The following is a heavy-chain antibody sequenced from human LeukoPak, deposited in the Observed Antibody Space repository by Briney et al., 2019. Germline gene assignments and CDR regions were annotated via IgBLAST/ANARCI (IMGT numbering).Heavy chain of an antibody. CDR3: ARELSYGYYFDY. D-gene: IGHD5-18*01. CDR2: ISSSSSYI. Sequence: GGSLRLSCEGSGFIFSNYWMSWVRQAPGKGLEWVSSISSSSSYIYYADSVKGRFTISRDNAKNSLYLQMNSLRAEDTAVYYCARELSYGYYFDYWGQGTLVTVSS. V-gene: IGHV3-21*01. J-gene: IGHJ4*02. CDR1: GFIFSNYW.